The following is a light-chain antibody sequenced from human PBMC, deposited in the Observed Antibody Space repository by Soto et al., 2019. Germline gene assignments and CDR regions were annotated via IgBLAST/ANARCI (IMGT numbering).Light chain of an antibody. V-gene: IGLV2-23*02. CDR3: CSYAGSGTFYV. CDR2: EVN. Sequence: QSALTQPASVSGSPGQSITISCTGTSSDVGTYNLVSWYQQHPGKAPKLMIYEVNKRPSGVFNRFSGSKSSNTASLTISGLQAEDEADYYCCSYAGSGTFYVFGTGTKVTVL. CDR1: SSDVGTYNL. J-gene: IGLJ1*01.